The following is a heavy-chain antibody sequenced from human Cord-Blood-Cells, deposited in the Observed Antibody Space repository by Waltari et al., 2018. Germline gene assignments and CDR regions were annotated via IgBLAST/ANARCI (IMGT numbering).Heavy chain of an antibody. CDR2: FDTEDGET. CDR1: VQTYTEIN. Sequence: QVHLVQSGAEVKKPGSSVKVTCTVSVQTYTEINQTTVKQATGKGLEWMGGFDTEDGETIYAKKFQGRVTMTEDTSTDTAYMELSSLRSEDTAVYYCATVGISGWYYFDYWGQGTLVTVSS. V-gene: IGHV1-24*01. CDR3: ATVGISGWYYFDY. D-gene: IGHD6-19*01. J-gene: IGHJ4*02.